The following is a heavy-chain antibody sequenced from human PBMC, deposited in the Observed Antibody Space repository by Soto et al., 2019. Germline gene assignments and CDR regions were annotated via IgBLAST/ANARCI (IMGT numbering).Heavy chain of an antibody. J-gene: IGHJ4*02. CDR3: AKVYYYDSSGYLPFDY. CDR1: GFTFSSYG. Sequence: ESGGGVVQPGRSLRLSCAASGFTFSSYGMHWVRQAPGKGLEWVAVISYDGSNKYYADSVKGRFTISRDNSKNTLYLQMNSLRAEDTAVYYCAKVYYYDSSGYLPFDYWGQGTLVTVSS. D-gene: IGHD3-22*01. V-gene: IGHV3-30*18. CDR2: ISYDGSNK.